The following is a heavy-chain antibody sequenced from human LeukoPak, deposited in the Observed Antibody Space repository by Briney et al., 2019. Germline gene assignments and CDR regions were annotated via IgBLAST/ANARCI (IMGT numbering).Heavy chain of an antibody. V-gene: IGHV1-69*05. CDR2: IIPIFGTA. CDR1: GGTFSSYA. J-gene: IGHJ4*02. Sequence: ASVKVSCKASGGTFSSYAISWVRQAPGQGLEWMGGIIPIFGTANYAQKFQGRVTITTDESTSIAYMELSSLRSEDTAVYYCARDPGGYCSSTSCREGFDYWGQGTLVTVSS. CDR3: ARDPGGYCSSTSCREGFDY. D-gene: IGHD2-2*01.